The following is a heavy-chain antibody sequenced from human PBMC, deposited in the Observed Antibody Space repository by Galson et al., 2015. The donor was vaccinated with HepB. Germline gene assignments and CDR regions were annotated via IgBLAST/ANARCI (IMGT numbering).Heavy chain of an antibody. CDR1: GYTFSSYS. CDR2: ISTSSSYI. V-gene: IGHV3-21*01. Sequence: SLKLSCAASGYTFSSYSMNWVRQAPGQGLEWVSSISTSSSYIYYADSVKGRFTISRDNAKNSLYLQMNSLRAEDTAVYYCAREEGSGWHYYYYGMDVWGQGTTVTVSS. D-gene: IGHD6-19*01. J-gene: IGHJ6*02. CDR3: AREEGSGWHYYYYGMDV.